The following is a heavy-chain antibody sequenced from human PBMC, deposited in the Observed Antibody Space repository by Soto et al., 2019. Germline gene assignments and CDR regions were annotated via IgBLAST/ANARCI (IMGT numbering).Heavy chain of an antibody. CDR3: ARVGGFGATTSDY. CDR1: GGSISSGDYY. CDR2: IYYSGST. J-gene: IGHJ4*02. D-gene: IGHD3-10*01. Sequence: QVQLQESGPGLVKPSQTLSLTCTVSGGSISSGDYYWSWIRQPPGKGLEWIGYIYYSGSTYYNQSLKRRVTISVDTTKNQFSLKLSSVTAADTAVDYCARVGGFGATTSDYWGQGTLVTVSS. V-gene: IGHV4-30-4*01.